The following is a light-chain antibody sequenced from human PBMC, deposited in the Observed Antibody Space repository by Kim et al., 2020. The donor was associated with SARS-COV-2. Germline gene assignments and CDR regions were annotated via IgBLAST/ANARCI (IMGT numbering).Light chain of an antibody. CDR3: QVWDSSSDHRVV. J-gene: IGLJ2*01. CDR1: SVGSKS. CDR2: YDS. V-gene: IGLV3-21*04. Sequence: KAAMFSCGGNSVGSKSLPGYQGKPGQAPVLVISYDSDRPSGIPERFSGSNSGNTATLTISRVEAGDEADYYCQVWDSSSDHRVVFGGGTQLTVL.